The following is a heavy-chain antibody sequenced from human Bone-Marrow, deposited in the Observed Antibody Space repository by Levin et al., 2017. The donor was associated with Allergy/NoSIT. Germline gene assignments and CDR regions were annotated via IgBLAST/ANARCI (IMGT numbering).Heavy chain of an antibody. D-gene: IGHD2-2*02. V-gene: IGHV3-30*18. CDR1: GFTFSSYG. J-gene: IGHJ5*02. CDR2: ISYDGSNK. CDR3: AKAGGQVPAAIAIPWFDP. Sequence: GGSLRLSCAASGFTFSSYGMHWVRQAPGKGLEWVAVISYDGSNKYYADSVKGRFTISRDNSKNTLYLQMNSLRAEDTAVYYCAKAGGQVPAAIAIPWFDPWGQGTLVTVSS.